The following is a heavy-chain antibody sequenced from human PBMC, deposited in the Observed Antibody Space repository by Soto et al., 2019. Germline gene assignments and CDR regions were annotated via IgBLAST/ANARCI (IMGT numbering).Heavy chain of an antibody. CDR1: GGSISGSSYY. Sequence: SETLSLTCTVSGGSISGSSYYWGWIRQPPGKGLEWIGSIYYSGSTYYNPSLKSRVTISVDTSKNQFSLKLSSVTAADTAAYYCARSMTTVVTLDYWGQGTLVTVSS. CDR2: IYYSGST. V-gene: IGHV4-39*01. CDR3: ARSMTTVVTLDY. J-gene: IGHJ4*02. D-gene: IGHD4-17*01.